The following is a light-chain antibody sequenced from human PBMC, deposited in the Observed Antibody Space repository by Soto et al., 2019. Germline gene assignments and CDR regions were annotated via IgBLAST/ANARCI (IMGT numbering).Light chain of an antibody. Sequence: DIQLTHSRSVLTASVGDTVTITCRASQALSNYLAWYQQKPGKAPDLLIYSASTLQIGVPSRFSGSGSETEFSLTIRALQAEDFATYYCQQSTRYPFTFGGGTKVDIK. CDR1: QALSNY. CDR2: SAS. J-gene: IGKJ4*02. V-gene: IGKV1-9*01. CDR3: QQSTRYPFT.